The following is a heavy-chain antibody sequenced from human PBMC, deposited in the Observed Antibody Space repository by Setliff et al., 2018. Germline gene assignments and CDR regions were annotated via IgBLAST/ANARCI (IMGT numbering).Heavy chain of an antibody. D-gene: IGHD3-22*01. Sequence: GASLKISCVVSGFSFSRHWMSWVRQAPGKGLEWVADIKQDGSTKYYLDSVKGRFTISRDNAKRSLYLQMNGLRADDTGVYYCVRDDADNYDAFDNWGQGTLVTVSS. V-gene: IGHV3-7*01. J-gene: IGHJ3*02. CDR1: GFSFSRHW. CDR3: VRDDADNYDAFDN. CDR2: IKQDGSTK.